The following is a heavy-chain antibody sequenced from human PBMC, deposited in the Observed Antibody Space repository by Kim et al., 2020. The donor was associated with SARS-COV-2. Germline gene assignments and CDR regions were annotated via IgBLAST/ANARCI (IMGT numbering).Heavy chain of an antibody. D-gene: IGHD1-26*01. J-gene: IGHJ4*02. CDR1: GFSFSKYN. Sequence: GGSLRLSCAASGFSFSKYNMNWVRQAPGKGLEWVASISSSGTYIYYADSLKGRFTISRDNAKNSLYLQMNSLRAEDSAVYYCARGRGGGGTLKYYFDYWGQGTLVT. CDR3: ARGRGGGGTLKYYFDY. CDR2: ISSSGTYI. V-gene: IGHV3-21*01.